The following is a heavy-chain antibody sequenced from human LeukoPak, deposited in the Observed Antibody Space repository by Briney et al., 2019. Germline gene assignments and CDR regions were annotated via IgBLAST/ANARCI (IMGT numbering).Heavy chain of an antibody. CDR1: GFTFSSYS. CDR2: ISSSSSTI. J-gene: IGHJ4*02. Sequence: GGSLRLSCAASGFTFSSYSMNWVRQAPGKGLEWVSYISSSSSTIYYADSVKGRFTISRDNAKNSLYLQMNSLRAEDTAVYYCARVEGRSYYDSSGYIVYWGQGTLVTVSS. V-gene: IGHV3-48*04. D-gene: IGHD3-22*01. CDR3: ARVEGRSYYDSSGYIVY.